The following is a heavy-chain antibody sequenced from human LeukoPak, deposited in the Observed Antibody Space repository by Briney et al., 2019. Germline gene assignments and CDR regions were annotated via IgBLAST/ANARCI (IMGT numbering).Heavy chain of an antibody. D-gene: IGHD2-15*01. Sequence: GSLRLSCAASGFTPSSNYMSWVRHPPGEGLEWIGEINHSGSTNYNPSLKRRVTISVDTSKNQFSLKLSSVTAADTAVYDCARGRGLTLGYCSGGSCSVNDYWGQGSLVTVSS. V-gene: IGHV4-34*01. CDR3: ARGRGLTLGYCSGGSCSVNDY. CDR1: GFTPSSNY. J-gene: IGHJ4*02. CDR2: INHSGST.